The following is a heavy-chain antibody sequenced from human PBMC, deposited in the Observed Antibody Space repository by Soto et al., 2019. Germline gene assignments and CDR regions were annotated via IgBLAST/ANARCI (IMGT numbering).Heavy chain of an antibody. V-gene: IGHV3-33*01. J-gene: IGHJ4*02. Sequence: QVQLVESGGGVVQPGGSLRLSCAASGFRFSSHGMHWVRQAPGKGLEWVAIIWYDGNNKYYADSVKGRFTISRDNSKNTLYLQMNSLRAEDTAVYHCARDMAAGTSYFDYWGQVLLVTVSS. CDR2: IWYDGNNK. D-gene: IGHD6-13*01. CDR1: GFRFSSHG. CDR3: ARDMAAGTSYFDY.